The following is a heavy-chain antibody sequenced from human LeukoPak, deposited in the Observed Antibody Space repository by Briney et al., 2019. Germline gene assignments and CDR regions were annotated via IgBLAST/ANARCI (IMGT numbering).Heavy chain of an antibody. CDR3: ARGVGATTSYYYMDV. J-gene: IGHJ6*03. CDR2: MNPNSGNT. Sequence: GASVKVSCKASGYTFTSYDINWVRQATGQGLEWMGWMNPNSGNTGYAQKFQGRVTIIGNTSISTAYMELSSLRSEDTAVYYCARGVGATTSYYYMDVWGKGTTVTVSS. CDR1: GYTFTSYD. D-gene: IGHD1-26*01. V-gene: IGHV1-8*03.